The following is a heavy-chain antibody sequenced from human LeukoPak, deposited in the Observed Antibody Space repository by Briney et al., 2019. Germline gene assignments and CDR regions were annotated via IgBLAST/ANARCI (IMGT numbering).Heavy chain of an antibody. J-gene: IGHJ4*02. Sequence: GGSLRLSXXXXXXTFSSYAMSWVRQAPGKGLEWVSAISGSGGSTYYADSVKGRFTISRDNSKNTLYLQMNSLRAEDTAVYYCARKGPNQLLYDYWGQGTLVTVSS. CDR3: ARKGPNQLLYDY. V-gene: IGHV3-23*01. CDR1: XXTFSSYA. CDR2: ISGSGGST. D-gene: IGHD2-2*02.